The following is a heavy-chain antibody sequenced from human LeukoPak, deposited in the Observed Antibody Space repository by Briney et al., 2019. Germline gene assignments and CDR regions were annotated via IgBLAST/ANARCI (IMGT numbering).Heavy chain of an antibody. D-gene: IGHD6-19*01. V-gene: IGHV3-30*01. CDR2: ISYDGSNK. CDR1: GFTFSSYA. Sequence: GRSLRLSCAASGFTFSSYAMHWVRQAPGKGLEGVAVISYDGSNKYYADSVKGRFTISRDNSKNTLYLQMNSLRAEDTAVYYCARDSSPVAGTTPTFDYWGQGTLVTVSS. CDR3: ARDSSPVAGTTPTFDY. J-gene: IGHJ4*02.